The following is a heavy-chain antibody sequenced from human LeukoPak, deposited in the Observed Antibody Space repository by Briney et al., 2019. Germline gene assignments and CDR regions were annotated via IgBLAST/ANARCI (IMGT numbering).Heavy chain of an antibody. CDR1: GGSISSSSYY. CDR2: IYYSGST. D-gene: IGHD5-18*01. Sequence: PSETLSLTCTVSGGSISSSSYYWGWIRQPPGKGLEWIGSIYYSGSTYYNPSLKSRVTISVDTSKNQFSLKLSSVTAADTAVYYCARAHTPYFDYWGQGTLVTVSS. V-gene: IGHV4-39*07. CDR3: ARAHTPYFDY. J-gene: IGHJ4*02.